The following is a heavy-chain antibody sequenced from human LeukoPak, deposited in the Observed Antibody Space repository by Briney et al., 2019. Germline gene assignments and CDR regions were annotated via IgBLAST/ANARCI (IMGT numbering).Heavy chain of an antibody. CDR2: IIPIFGTA. CDR3: ARVPRVTAGIYYFDY. J-gene: IGHJ4*02. D-gene: IGHD2-21*02. CDR1: GGTFSSYA. Sequence: SVKVSCKASGGTFSSYAISWVRQAPGQGLEWKGGIIPIFGTANYAQKFQGRVTITRDTSASTAYMELSSLRSEDTAVYYCARVPRVTAGIYYFDYWGQGTLVTVSS. V-gene: IGHV1-69*05.